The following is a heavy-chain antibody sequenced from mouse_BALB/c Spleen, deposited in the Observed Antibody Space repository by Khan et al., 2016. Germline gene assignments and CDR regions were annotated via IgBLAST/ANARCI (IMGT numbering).Heavy chain of an antibody. CDR3: ARGGTTARFAY. CDR1: GYTFSSYW. J-gene: IGHJ3*01. V-gene: IGHV1-9*01. Sequence: QVRLQQSGAELMKPGASVKISCKATGYTFSSYWIEWVKQRPGHGLEWIGEILPGSGSTNYNEKFKGKATFTADTSSNTAYMQLSSLTSEDSGVYYCARGGTTARFAYWGQGTLVTVSA. CDR2: ILPGSGST. D-gene: IGHD1-2*01.